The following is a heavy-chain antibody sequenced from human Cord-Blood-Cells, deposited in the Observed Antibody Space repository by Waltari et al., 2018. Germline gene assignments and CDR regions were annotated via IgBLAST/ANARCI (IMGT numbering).Heavy chain of an antibody. J-gene: IGHJ3*02. V-gene: IGHV1-2*02. CDR3: ARGEWELLRDAFDI. CDR2: INPNSGCT. Sequence: QVQLVQSGAEVKKPGASVKVSCKASGYTFTGYYVHWVRQAPGQGLEWMGWINPNSGCTNYAQKFQGRVTMTRDTSISTAYMELSRLRSDDTAVYYCARGEWELLRDAFDIWGQGTMVTVSS. CDR1: GYTFTGYY. D-gene: IGHD1-26*01.